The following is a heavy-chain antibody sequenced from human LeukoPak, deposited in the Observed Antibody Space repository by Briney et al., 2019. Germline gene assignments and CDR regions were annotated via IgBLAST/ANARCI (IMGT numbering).Heavy chain of an antibody. J-gene: IGHJ6*03. Sequence: KPSETLSLTCAVYGGSFSGYYWSWIRQPPGKGLEWIGEINHSGSTNYNPSLKSRVTISVDTSKNQFSLNLKSVTAADTAVYYCARLGHHDFWSGYYREYYYYYMDVWGKGTTVTVSS. CDR3: ARLGHHDFWSGYYREYYYYYMDV. V-gene: IGHV4-34*01. CDR1: GGSFSGYY. D-gene: IGHD3-3*01. CDR2: INHSGST.